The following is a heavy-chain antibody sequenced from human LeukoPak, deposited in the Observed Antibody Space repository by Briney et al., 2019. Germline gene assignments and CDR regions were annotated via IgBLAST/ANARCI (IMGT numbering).Heavy chain of an antibody. CDR1: GVSFSGYY. V-gene: IGHV4-34*01. Sequence: SETLSLTCAVYGVSFSGYYWSWIRQPPGKGLEWIGEINHSGSTNYNPSLKSRVTISVDTSKNQFSLKLSSVTAADTAVYYCARVGWLQRLDCWGQGTLVTVSS. CDR2: INHSGST. D-gene: IGHD3-22*01. CDR3: ARVGWLQRLDC. J-gene: IGHJ4*02.